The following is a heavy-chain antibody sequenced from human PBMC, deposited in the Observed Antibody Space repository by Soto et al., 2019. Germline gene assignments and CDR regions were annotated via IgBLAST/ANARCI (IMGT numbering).Heavy chain of an antibody. D-gene: IGHD2-15*01. CDR1: GFTFSSYG. CDR2: ISYDGSNK. CDR3: AKDRGGGSCCDFDY. V-gene: IGHV3-30*18. Sequence: GGSLRLSCAASGFTFSSYGMHWVRQAPGKGLEWVAVISYDGSNKYYADSVKGRFTISRDNSKNTLYLQMNSLRAEDTAVYYCAKDRGGGSCCDFDYWGQGTLVTVSS. J-gene: IGHJ4*02.